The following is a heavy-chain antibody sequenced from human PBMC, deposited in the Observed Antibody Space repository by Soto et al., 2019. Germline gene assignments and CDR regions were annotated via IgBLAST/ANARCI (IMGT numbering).Heavy chain of an antibody. J-gene: IGHJ3*02. Sequence: GGSLRLSCAASGFTFTTYAMSWVRQAPGKGLEWVSAISAGGGTTYYADSVKGRFTISRDNSMNALYLQIHSLRVEDTAVYYCAHPRGYGVFDAYDIWGQGTMVTVSS. CDR2: ISAGGGTT. D-gene: IGHD4-17*01. CDR1: GFTFTTYA. CDR3: AHPRGYGVFDAYDI. V-gene: IGHV3-23*01.